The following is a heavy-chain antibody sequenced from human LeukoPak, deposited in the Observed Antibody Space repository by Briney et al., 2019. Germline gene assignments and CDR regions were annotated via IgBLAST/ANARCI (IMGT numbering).Heavy chain of an antibody. D-gene: IGHD6-19*01. Sequence: GGSLRLSCAASGFNFITYAMTWVRQAPGKGLEWVSSISGSGGSTYYADSVKGRFTISRDNSKTTLYLQMNSLRAGDTAIYYCAKDLVWAGSGPDAFDIWGQGTMVTVSS. V-gene: IGHV3-23*01. CDR1: GFNFITYA. J-gene: IGHJ3*02. CDR2: ISGSGGST. CDR3: AKDLVWAGSGPDAFDI.